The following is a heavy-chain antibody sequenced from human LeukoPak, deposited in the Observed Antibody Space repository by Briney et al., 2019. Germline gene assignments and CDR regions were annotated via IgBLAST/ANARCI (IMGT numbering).Heavy chain of an antibody. CDR1: GYTITDYY. CDR3: AREGDRSSDTSGGYPLDY. J-gene: IGHJ4*02. V-gene: IGHV1-2*04. CDR2: IIPNTGGT. D-gene: IGHD1-26*01. Sequence: ASVKVSCKASGYTITDYYLYWVRQAPGQGLEWMGWIIPNTGGTNYAQKFQDWVTMSSGTSISTAYMELSSLRSDDTAVYYCAREGDRSSDTSGGYPLDYWGQGTLVTVSS.